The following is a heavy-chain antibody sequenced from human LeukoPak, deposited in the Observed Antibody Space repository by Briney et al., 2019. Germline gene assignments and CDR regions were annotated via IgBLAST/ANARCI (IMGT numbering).Heavy chain of an antibody. V-gene: IGHV3-21*01. D-gene: IGHD4-17*01. CDR2: ISSSSSYI. Sequence: GGSLRLSCAASGFTFSSYSMNWVRQAPGKGLEWVSSISSSSSYIYYADSVKGRFTISRDNAKNSLYLQMNSLRAEDTAVYYCAKDRYGDYAFDYWGQGTLVTVSS. CDR3: AKDRYGDYAFDY. CDR1: GFTFSSYS. J-gene: IGHJ4*02.